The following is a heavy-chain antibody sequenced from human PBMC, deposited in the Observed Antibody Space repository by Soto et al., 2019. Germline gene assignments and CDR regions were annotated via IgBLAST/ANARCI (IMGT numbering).Heavy chain of an antibody. CDR3: AKRGSGDIVAPVNYYYMDV. J-gene: IGHJ6*03. V-gene: IGHV3-23*01. Sequence: EVQLLESGGGLVQPGGSLRLSCAASGFTFSSYAMSWVRQAPGKGLEWVSAIGGSGGSTYYADSVKGRFTISRDNSKNTLYLQMNSLRAEDTAVYYCAKRGSGDIVAPVNYYYMDVWGKGTTVTVSS. CDR2: IGGSGGST. D-gene: IGHD5-12*01. CDR1: GFTFSSYA.